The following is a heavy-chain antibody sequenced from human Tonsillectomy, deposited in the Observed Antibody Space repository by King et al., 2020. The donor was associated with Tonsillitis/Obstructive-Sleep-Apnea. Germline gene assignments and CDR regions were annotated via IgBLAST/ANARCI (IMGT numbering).Heavy chain of an antibody. Sequence: VQLVESGGGLVQPGGSLRLSCAASGFTFSSYWMSWVRQAPGKGLEWVANIKQDGSEKYYVDSVKGRFTISRDNAKNSLYLQMNSLRADDTAVYYCARFTGTTVITSDGMDVWGQGTTVTVSS. V-gene: IGHV3-7*03. CDR3: ARFTGTTVITSDGMDV. CDR1: GFTFSSYW. D-gene: IGHD4-23*01. CDR2: IKQDGSEK. J-gene: IGHJ6*02.